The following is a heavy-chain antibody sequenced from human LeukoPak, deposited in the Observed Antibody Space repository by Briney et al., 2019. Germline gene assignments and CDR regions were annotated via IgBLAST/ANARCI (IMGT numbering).Heavy chain of an antibody. Sequence: ASVKVSCKASGYTFTSYDINWVRQATGQGLEWMGWMNPNSGNTGYAQKFQGRVTMTRNTSISTAYMELSSLRSEDTAVYYCARRESKYYYGSGSYFNRFDPWGQGTLVTVSS. J-gene: IGHJ5*02. CDR1: GYTFTSYD. D-gene: IGHD3-10*01. CDR2: MNPNSGNT. V-gene: IGHV1-8*01. CDR3: ARRESKYYYGSGSYFNRFDP.